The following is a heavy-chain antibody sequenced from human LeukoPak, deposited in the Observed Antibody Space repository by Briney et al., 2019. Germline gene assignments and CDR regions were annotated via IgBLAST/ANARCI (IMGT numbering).Heavy chain of an antibody. CDR2: IYYSGST. CDR1: YY. V-gene: IGHV4-59*01. Sequence: YYXSXXXXXPGKGLEGIGYIYYSGSTNYNPSLKSRVTISVDTSKNQFSLKLSSVTAADTAVYYCARAYPAATFDYWGQGTLVTVSS. CDR3: ARAYPAATFDY. D-gene: IGHD2-2*01. J-gene: IGHJ4*02.